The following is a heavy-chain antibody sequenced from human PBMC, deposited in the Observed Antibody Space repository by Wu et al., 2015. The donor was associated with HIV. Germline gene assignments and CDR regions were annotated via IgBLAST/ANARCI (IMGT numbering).Heavy chain of an antibody. V-gene: IGHV1-18*01. CDR2: ISAYNLNT. D-gene: IGHD5-12*01. Sequence: QVQLVQSGAEVKKPGASVKVSCNTSGYTFTSYGITWVRQAPGQGLEWMGWISAYNLNTKYAQKLQGRVTMTTDTTTSTAYMELRSLRSDDTAVYYCARDGFSDYDKGIDFDYWGQGTLVTVSS. CDR1: GYTFTSYG. CDR3: ARDGFSDYDKGIDFDY. J-gene: IGHJ4*02.